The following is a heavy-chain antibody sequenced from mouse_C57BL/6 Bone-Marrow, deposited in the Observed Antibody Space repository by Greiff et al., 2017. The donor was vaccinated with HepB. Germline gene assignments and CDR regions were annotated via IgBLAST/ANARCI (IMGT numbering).Heavy chain of an antibody. Sequence: EVKLMESGAELVKPGASVKLSCTASGFNIKDYYMHWVKQRTEQGLEWIGRIDPEDGETKYAPKFQGKATITADTSSNTAYLQLSSLTSEDTAVYYCARQGVTTFYYYAMDYWGQGTSVTVSS. J-gene: IGHJ4*01. CDR1: GFNIKDYY. CDR2: IDPEDGET. CDR3: ARQGVTTFYYYAMDY. V-gene: IGHV14-2*01. D-gene: IGHD2-1*01.